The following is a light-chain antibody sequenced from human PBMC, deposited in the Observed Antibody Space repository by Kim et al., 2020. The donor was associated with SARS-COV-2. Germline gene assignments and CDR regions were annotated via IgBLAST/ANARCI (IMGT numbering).Light chain of an antibody. Sequence: DIQMTQSPSTLSASVGDRVTITCRASQSFSTWLAWYQQKPGKAPKLLIYRASSLQSGVPSRFSGSGSGTEFTLTISSLQPDDFATYYCLQYNDYPRTFGGGTKVDIK. CDR2: RAS. V-gene: IGKV1-5*03. J-gene: IGKJ4*01. CDR1: QSFSTW. CDR3: LQYNDYPRT.